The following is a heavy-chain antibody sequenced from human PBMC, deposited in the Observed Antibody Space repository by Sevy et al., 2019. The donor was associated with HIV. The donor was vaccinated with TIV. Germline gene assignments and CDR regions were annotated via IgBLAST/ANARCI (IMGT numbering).Heavy chain of an antibody. V-gene: IGHV4-38-2*02. CDR3: ARDFRSFYNYFDY. CDR2: VYRSGKT. D-gene: IGHD6-13*01. Sequence: SETLSLTCDVSGDSISSGLYWGWIRQSPGKGLEWIGSVYRSGKTYDNASFKSRTTISVDTRMNQFSLKLKSVTAADTGVYYCARDFRSFYNYFDYWGQGILVTVSS. J-gene: IGHJ4*02. CDR1: GDSISSGLY.